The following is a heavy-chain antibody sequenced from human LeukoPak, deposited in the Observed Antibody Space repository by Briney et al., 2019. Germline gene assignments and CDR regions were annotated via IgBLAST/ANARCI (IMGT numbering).Heavy chain of an antibody. J-gene: IGHJ4*02. CDR3: ARRRYYDSSGYEDY. CDR1: GGSISSYY. V-gene: IGHV4-59*08. D-gene: IGHD3-22*01. Sequence: PETLSLTCTVSGGSISSYYWSWIRQPPGKGLEWIGYIYYSGSTNYNPSLKSRVTISVDTSKNQFSLKLSSVTAADTAVYYCARRRYYDSSGYEDYWGQGTLVTVSS. CDR2: IYYSGST.